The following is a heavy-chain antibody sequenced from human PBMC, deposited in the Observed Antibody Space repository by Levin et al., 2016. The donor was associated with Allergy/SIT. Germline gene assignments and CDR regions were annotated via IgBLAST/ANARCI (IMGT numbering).Heavy chain of an antibody. V-gene: IGHV4-59*01. J-gene: IGHJ3*02. CDR3: ARDYFGSGSHILAFDI. Sequence: WIRQPPGKGLEWIGYVHYSGYTNYNPSLKSRVTISADTSKNQFSLNLISVTAADTAVYYCARDYFGSGSHILAFDIWGQGTTVTVSS. D-gene: IGHD3-10*01. CDR2: VHYSGYT.